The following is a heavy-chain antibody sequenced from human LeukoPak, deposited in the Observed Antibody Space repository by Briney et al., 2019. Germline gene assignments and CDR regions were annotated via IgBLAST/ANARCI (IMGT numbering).Heavy chain of an antibody. V-gene: IGHV3-7*01. CDR1: GFSFSTYW. CDR2: IKQDGSEK. Sequence: PGGSLRLSCAASGFSFSTYWMSWVRQAPGKGLEWVANIKQDGSEKYYVDSVKGRLTISRDNANNSLYLQMNSLRAEDTAVYYCARLGGTYYNPYFDYCGQGILVTVSS. CDR3: ARLGGTYYNPYFDY. J-gene: IGHJ4*02. D-gene: IGHD1-26*01.